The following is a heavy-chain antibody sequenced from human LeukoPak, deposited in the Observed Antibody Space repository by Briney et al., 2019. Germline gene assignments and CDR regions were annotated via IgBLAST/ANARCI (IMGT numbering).Heavy chain of an antibody. D-gene: IGHD6-25*01. J-gene: IGHJ6*02. Sequence: GGSLRLSCAASGFAFDDYAMHWVRQAPGKGLGWVSGISWNSGTIGYADSVKGRFTISRDNAKNSLYLQMNSLRAEDTAFYYCAKDSSSGTYYYDGMDVWGQGTTVTVSS. CDR1: GFAFDDYA. V-gene: IGHV3-9*01. CDR3: AKDSSSGTYYYDGMDV. CDR2: ISWNSGTI.